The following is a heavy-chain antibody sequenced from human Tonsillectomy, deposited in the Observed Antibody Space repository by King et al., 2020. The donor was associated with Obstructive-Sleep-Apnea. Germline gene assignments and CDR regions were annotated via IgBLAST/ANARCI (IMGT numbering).Heavy chain of an antibody. D-gene: IGHD1-7*01. CDR2: ITVSRINE. CDR3: ARYHFGVPRNWNYSPLAPRENYGMAV. Sequence: VQLVESGGGLVKPGGSLRLSCAASGFNFSSYQMTWVRQAPGKGLEWVSCITVSRINEYYADSVKGRFILSRDNTKKSLFLQMNSLRAGDTAVYYFARYHFGVPRNWNYSPLAPRENYGMAVWGQGTTVTVSS. J-gene: IGHJ6*02. V-gene: IGHV3-21*01. CDR1: GFNFSSYQ.